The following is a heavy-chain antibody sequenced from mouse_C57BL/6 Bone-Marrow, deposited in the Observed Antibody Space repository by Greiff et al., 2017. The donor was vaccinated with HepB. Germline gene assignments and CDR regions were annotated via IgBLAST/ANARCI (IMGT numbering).Heavy chain of an antibody. CDR3: TRDDLLYCYYAMDY. V-gene: IGHV5-9-1*02. D-gene: IGHD2-1*01. Sequence: EVHLVESGEGLVKPGGSLKLSCAASGFTFSSYAMSWVRQTPEKRLEWVAYISSGGDYIYYADTVKGRFTISRDNARNTLYLQMSSLKSEDTAMYYCTRDDLLYCYYAMDYWGQGTSVTVSS. CDR2: ISSGGDYI. J-gene: IGHJ4*01. CDR1: GFTFSSYA.